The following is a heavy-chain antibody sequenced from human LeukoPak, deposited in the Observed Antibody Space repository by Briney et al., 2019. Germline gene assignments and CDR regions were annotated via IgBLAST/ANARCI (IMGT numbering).Heavy chain of an antibody. D-gene: IGHD3-10*01. CDR3: ARGEYYYGSGSYLPVSY. V-gene: IGHV1-46*01. CDR2: INPSGGST. J-gene: IGHJ4*02. Sequence: GASVKVSCKASGYTFTSYYMHWVRQAPGQGLEWMGIINPSGGSTSYAQKFQGRVTMTRDMSTSTVYMELSSLRSEDTAVYYCARGEYYYGSGSYLPVSYWGQGTLVTVSS. CDR1: GYTFTSYY.